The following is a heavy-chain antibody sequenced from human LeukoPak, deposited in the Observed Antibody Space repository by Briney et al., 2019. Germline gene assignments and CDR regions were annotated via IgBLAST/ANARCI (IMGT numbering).Heavy chain of an antibody. V-gene: IGHV4-4*02. CDR2: IYHSGST. Sequence: SETLSLTCAVSGGSISSSNWWSWVRQPPGKGLEWIGEIYHSGSTNYNPSLKSRVTISVDKSKNQFSLKLSSVTAADTAVYYCARDLGQWPYGMDAWGKGTTVTVSS. CDR3: ARDLGQWPYGMDA. CDR1: GGSISSSNW. D-gene: IGHD3-16*01. J-gene: IGHJ6*04.